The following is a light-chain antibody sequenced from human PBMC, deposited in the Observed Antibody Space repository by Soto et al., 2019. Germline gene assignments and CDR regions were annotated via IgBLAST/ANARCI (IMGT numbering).Light chain of an antibody. J-gene: IGLJ7*01. V-gene: IGLV4-69*01. CDR1: SGHSNYA. Sequence: QPVLTQSPSASASLGASVKLTCTLRSGHSNYAIAWHQQQPEKGPRYLMKVNSGGSHIKGDGIPDRFSGSGSGAERYLFISSLQSEDEGDYYCQTWGTGSAIVVFGGGTQLTVL. CDR3: QTWGTGSAIVV. CDR2: VNSGGSH.